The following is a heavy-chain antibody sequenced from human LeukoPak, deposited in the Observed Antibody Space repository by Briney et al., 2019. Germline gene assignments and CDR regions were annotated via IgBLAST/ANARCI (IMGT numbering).Heavy chain of an antibody. CDR2: IGTAGDT. CDR3: AKVDDYGDYVGAFDI. D-gene: IGHD4-17*01. V-gene: IGHV3-13*01. Sequence: GGSLRLSCAASGFTFSSYDMHWVRQATGKGLEWVSAIGTAGDTYYPGSVKGRFTISRENAKNSLYLQMNSLRAGDTAVYYCAKVDDYGDYVGAFDIWGQGTMVTVSS. J-gene: IGHJ3*02. CDR1: GFTFSSYD.